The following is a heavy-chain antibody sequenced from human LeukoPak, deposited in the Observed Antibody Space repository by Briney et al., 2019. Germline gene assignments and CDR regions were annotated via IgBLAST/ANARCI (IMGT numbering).Heavy chain of an antibody. J-gene: IGHJ4*02. D-gene: IGHD5-18*01. Sequence: PGGSLRLSCAASGFTFSSYWMSWVRQAPGKGLEWVANIKQDGSEKYYVDSVKGRFTISRDNAKNSLYLQMNSLRAEDTAVYYCAREMDTAMVGWPGFDYWGQGTLVTVSS. V-gene: IGHV3-7*03. CDR3: AREMDTAMVGWPGFDY. CDR1: GFTFSSYW. CDR2: IKQDGSEK.